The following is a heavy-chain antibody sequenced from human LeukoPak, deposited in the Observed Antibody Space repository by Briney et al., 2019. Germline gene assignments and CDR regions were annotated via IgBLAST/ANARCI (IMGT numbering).Heavy chain of an antibody. D-gene: IGHD3-22*01. V-gene: IGHV1-69*06. CDR2: IIPIFGTA. CDR1: GGTFSSFA. J-gene: IGHJ3*02. Sequence: GASAKVSCKASGGTFSSFAISWVRQAPGQGLEYMGGIIPIFGTANYAQKFQGRVTITADKSTSTAYMELNSLRSEDSAVYFCARQYYSDSSGFYIPEDAIDIWGQGTMVTVSP. CDR3: ARQYYSDSSGFYIPEDAIDI.